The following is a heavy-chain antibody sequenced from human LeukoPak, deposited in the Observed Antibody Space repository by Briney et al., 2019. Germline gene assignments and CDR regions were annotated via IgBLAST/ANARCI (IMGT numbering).Heavy chain of an antibody. CDR3: ARLYCSGGSCYSPPYYYYYYYMDV. V-gene: IGHV4-38-2*02. CDR2: IYYSGST. J-gene: IGHJ6*03. D-gene: IGHD2-15*01. CDR1: GYSITNDYY. Sequence: PSETLSLTCTVSGYSITNDYYWGWIRQPPGKGLEWIGSIYYSGSTYYNPSLKSRVTISVDTSKNQFSLKLSSVTAADTAVYYCARLYCSGGSCYSPPYYYYYYYMDVWGKGTTVTVSS.